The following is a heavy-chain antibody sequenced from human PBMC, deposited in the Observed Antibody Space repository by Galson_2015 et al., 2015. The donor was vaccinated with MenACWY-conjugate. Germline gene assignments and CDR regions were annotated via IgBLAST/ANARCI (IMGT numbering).Heavy chain of an antibody. V-gene: IGHV6-1*01. D-gene: IGHD7-27*01. CDR3: AGEGKLGSGGDYYYMDV. J-gene: IGHJ6*03. Sequence: CAISGDSVSSNSAAWNWIRQSPSRGLEWLGRTYYRSKWYNDYAVSVKSRITINPDTSKNQFSLQLNSVTPEDTAVYYCAGEGKLGSGGDYYYMDVWGKGTTVTVSS. CDR1: GDSVSSNSAA. CDR2: TYYRSKWYN.